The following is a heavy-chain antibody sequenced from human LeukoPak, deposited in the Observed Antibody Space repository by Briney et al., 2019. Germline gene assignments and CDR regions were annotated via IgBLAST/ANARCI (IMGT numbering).Heavy chain of an antibody. V-gene: IGHV4-59*11. Sequence: PSETLSLTCTVSGGSISSHYWSWIRQPPGKGLEWIGYIYYSGSTNYNPSLKSRVTISVDTSKNQFSLKLSSVTAADTAVYYCARAHTTNTYDFWSGYYRNYYYYMDVWGKGTTVTVSS. D-gene: IGHD3-3*01. CDR1: GGSISSHY. CDR2: IYYSGST. CDR3: ARAHTTNTYDFWSGYYRNYYYYMDV. J-gene: IGHJ6*03.